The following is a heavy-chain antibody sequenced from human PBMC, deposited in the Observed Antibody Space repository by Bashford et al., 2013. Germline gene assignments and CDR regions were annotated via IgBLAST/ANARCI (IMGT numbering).Heavy chain of an antibody. Sequence: SETLSLTCTVSGGSISSGDYYWSWIRQSPGKGLEWIGYIYHSGSTYYNPSLKSRVTISVDRSKNQFSLKLSSVTAADTAVYYCARGGSYDFGVGYYWWFDPGAREPWSPSPQ. J-gene: IGHJ5*02. V-gene: IGHV4-30-2*06. CDR1: GGSISSGDYY. D-gene: IGHD3-3*01. CDR2: IYHSGST. CDR3: ARGGSYDFGVGYYWWFDP.